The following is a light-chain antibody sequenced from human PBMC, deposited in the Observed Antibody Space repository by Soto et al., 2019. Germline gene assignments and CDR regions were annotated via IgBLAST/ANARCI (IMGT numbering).Light chain of an antibody. V-gene: IGKV3-20*01. CDR1: QSVRSNY. CDR3: QQHASSPLT. CDR2: GAS. Sequence: EIVLTQSPGTLSLSSGERATLSCRASQSVRSNYLAWYQQKPGQAPRLLIYGASSRATGIPDRFGGSGSGTDFTLSISRLEPEDFAVYYCQQHASSPLTFGGGTKVEIK. J-gene: IGKJ4*01.